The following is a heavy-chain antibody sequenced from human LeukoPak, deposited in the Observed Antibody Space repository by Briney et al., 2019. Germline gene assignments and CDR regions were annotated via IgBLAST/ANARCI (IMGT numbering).Heavy chain of an antibody. V-gene: IGHV3-74*01. CDR1: GFAFSAYW. CDR2: INEDATTI. J-gene: IGHJ4*02. D-gene: IGHD3-16*01. CDR3: VRDLVFVWTPGDDFDF. Sequence: GGSLRLSCAASGFAFSAYWIHWVRQAPGKGLEWVSRINEDATTISYADSVKGRFIISRDNSKKSLYLQMNNLRAEDTAVYYCVRDLVFVWTPGDDFDFWGQGTLATVSS.